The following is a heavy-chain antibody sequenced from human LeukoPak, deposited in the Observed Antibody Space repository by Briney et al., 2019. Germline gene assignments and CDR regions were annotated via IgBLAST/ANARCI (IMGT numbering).Heavy chain of an antibody. CDR2: INPNSGGT. CDR1: GYTFTGYY. V-gene: IGHV1-2*04. CDR3: ARGRGSSWTHFDY. D-gene: IGHD6-13*01. J-gene: IGHJ4*02. Sequence: ASVKVSCKASGYTFTGYYMHWVRQAPGQGLEWMGWINPNSGGTNYAQKFQGWVTMTRDTSISTAYMELSRLRSDDTAVYYCARGRGSSWTHFDYWGQGTLVTVSS.